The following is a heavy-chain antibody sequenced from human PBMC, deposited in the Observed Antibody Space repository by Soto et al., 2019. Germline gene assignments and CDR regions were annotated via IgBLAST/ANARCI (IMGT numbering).Heavy chain of an antibody. J-gene: IGHJ5*02. CDR3: ARGYSLLSYNLFDP. CDR2: INHSGST. D-gene: IGHD2-2*01. Sequence: SLTCAVYGGSFSGYYWSWIRQPPGKGLEWIGEINHSGSTNCNPSLKSRVTISVDTSKNQFSLKLSSVTAADTAVYYCARGYSLLSYNLFDPWGQGTLVGVSS. CDR1: GGSFSGYY. V-gene: IGHV4-34*01.